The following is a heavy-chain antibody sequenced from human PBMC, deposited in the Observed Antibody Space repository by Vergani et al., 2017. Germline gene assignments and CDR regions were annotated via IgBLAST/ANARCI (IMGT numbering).Heavy chain of an antibody. D-gene: IGHD6-13*01. CDR2: INHSGST. CDR1: GGSFSGYY. V-gene: IGHV4-34*01. J-gene: IGHJ4*02. CDR3: ARGKGSS. Sequence: QVQLQQWGAGLLKPSETLSLTCTVYGGSFSGYYWSWIRQPPGKGLEWIGEINHSGSTNYNPSLKSRVTISVDTSKNQFALKRSSVTAAATAVYYCARGKGSSWGQGTLVTVSS.